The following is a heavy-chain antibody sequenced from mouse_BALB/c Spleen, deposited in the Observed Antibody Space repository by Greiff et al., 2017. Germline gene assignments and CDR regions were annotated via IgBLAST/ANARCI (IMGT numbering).Heavy chain of an antibody. Sequence: SGPELVKPGASVKISCKASGYTFTDYNMHWVKQSHGKSLEWIGYIYPYNGGTGYNQKFKSKATLTVDNSSSTAYMELRSLTSEDSAVYYCARDYYGSSFAWFAYWGQGTLVTVSA. CDR1: GYTFTDYN. CDR3: ARDYYGSSFAWFAY. V-gene: IGHV1S29*02. CDR2: IYPYNGGT. J-gene: IGHJ3*01. D-gene: IGHD1-1*01.